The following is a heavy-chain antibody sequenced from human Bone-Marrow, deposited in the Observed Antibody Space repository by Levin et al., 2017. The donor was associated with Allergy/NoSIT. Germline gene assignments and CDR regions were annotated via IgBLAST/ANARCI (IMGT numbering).Heavy chain of an antibody. CDR3: ATSPTSGY. Sequence: LSLPCAASGFTVSRNYMSWVRQAPGKGLEGVSIIYSGGSTYYTDSVKGRFTISRDSSKNTLYLQMNSLRAEDTAVYYCATSPTSGYWGQGTLVTVSS. J-gene: IGHJ4*02. CDR2: IYSGGST. CDR1: GFTVSRNY. V-gene: IGHV3-53*01.